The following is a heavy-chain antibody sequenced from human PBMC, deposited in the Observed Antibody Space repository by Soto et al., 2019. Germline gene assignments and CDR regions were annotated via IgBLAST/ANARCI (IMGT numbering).Heavy chain of an antibody. V-gene: IGHV1-8*01. D-gene: IGHD4-17*01. CDR3: ARWDYGVYARFDY. CDR2: MNPNSGNT. CDR1: GYTFTSHD. Sequence: QVQLVQSGTEVKKPGASVKVSCKASGYTFTSHDINWVRQATGQGLEWMGWMNPNSGNTGYAQKFQGRVTMTRNTSIRTAYMELSSLRSEDTAVYYCARWDYGVYARFDYWGQGTLVTVSS. J-gene: IGHJ4*02.